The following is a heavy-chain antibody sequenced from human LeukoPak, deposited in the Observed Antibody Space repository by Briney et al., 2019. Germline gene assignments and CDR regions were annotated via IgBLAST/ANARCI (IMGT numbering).Heavy chain of an antibody. V-gene: IGHV4-59*01. CDR1: GGSISSYH. CDR3: ARRGYTYGYGWFDP. D-gene: IGHD5-18*01. Sequence: SETLSLTCSVSGGSISSYHWSWIGQPPGKGLEWIGYVYDSGITKYNPSVKSRVTISVDTSKNQFSLKLSSVTAADTAVYYCARRGYTYGYGWFDPWGQGTLVTVSS. J-gene: IGHJ5*02. CDR2: VYDSGIT.